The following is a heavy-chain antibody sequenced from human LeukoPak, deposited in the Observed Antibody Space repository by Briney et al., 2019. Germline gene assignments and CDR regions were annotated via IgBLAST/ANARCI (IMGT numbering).Heavy chain of an antibody. CDR2: IYHSGST. V-gene: IGHV4-38-2*02. Sequence: PSETLSLTCTVSGYSISSGYYWGWIRQPPGKGLGWIGSIYHSGSTYYNPSLKSRVTISVDTSKNQFSLKLSSVTAADTAVYYCARRVSFLEGLEYLDWGQGTLVTVSS. CDR1: GYSISSGYY. J-gene: IGHJ4*02. CDR3: ARRVSFLEGLEYLD. D-gene: IGHD3-3*01.